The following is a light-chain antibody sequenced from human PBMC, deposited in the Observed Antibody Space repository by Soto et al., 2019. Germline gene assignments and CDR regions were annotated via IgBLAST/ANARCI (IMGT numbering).Light chain of an antibody. Sequence: EIVLTQSPGTLSLSPGERATLSCRSIQSVSNNYLAWYQQKPGQAPRLLIYGASNRATGIPDRFSGSGSETDFSLTISRLEPEDFAVYFCQQYSTSPPITFGQGTRLEI. V-gene: IGKV3-20*01. CDR3: QQYSTSPPIT. J-gene: IGKJ5*01. CDR1: QSVSNNY. CDR2: GAS.